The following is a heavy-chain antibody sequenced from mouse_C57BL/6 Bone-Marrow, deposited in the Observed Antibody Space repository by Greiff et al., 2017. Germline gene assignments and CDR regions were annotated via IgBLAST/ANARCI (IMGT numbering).Heavy chain of an antibody. CDR2: INPNNGGT. Sequence: VQLQQSGPELVKPGASVKMSCKASGYTFTDYNMHWVKQSHGKSLEWIGYINPNNGGTSYTQKFKGKATLPVYKSSSTAYMELSSLTSEDSAVYYCARGIYYNGSSLYYAMDYWGQGTSVTVSS. CDR1: GYTFTDYN. CDR3: ARGIYYNGSSLYYAMDY. D-gene: IGHD1-1*01. V-gene: IGHV1-22*01. J-gene: IGHJ4*01.